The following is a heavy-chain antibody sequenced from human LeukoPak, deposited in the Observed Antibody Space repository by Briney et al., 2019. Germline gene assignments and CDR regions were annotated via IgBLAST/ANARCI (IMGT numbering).Heavy chain of an antibody. D-gene: IGHD1-7*01. CDR3: VRTAKVAPNYHWFFDL. CDR2: ISSSSSYI. Sequence: GGSLRLSCAASGFTFSSYSMNWVRQAPGKGLEWVSSISSSSSYIYYADSVKGRFTISRDNAGGSLNLQMNSLTAEDTAVYFCVRTAKVAPNYHWFFDLWGRGTLVTVSS. V-gene: IGHV3-21*01. CDR1: GFTFSSYS. J-gene: IGHJ2*01.